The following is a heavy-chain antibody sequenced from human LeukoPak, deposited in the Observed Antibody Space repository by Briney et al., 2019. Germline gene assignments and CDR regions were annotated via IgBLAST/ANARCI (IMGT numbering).Heavy chain of an antibody. Sequence: GGSLRLSCAASGYTFSSYGMHWVRQAPGKGLEWVAVISYDGSNEYYADSVKGRFTISRDNSKNTLYLQMNSLRAEDTAVYYCAKLIDYGGNSVSYWGQGTLVTVSS. D-gene: IGHD4-23*01. CDR1: GYTFSSYG. CDR3: AKLIDYGGNSVSY. V-gene: IGHV3-30*18. J-gene: IGHJ4*02. CDR2: ISYDGSNE.